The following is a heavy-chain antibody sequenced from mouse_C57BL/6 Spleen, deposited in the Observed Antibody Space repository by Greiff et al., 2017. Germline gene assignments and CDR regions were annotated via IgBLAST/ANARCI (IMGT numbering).Heavy chain of an antibody. CDR2: ISDGGSYT. CDR1: GFTFSSYA. CDR3: ARDRGKLFFDC. V-gene: IGHV5-4*01. D-gene: IGHD3-3*01. Sequence: DVKLVESGGGLVKPGGSLKLSCAASGFTFSSYAMSWVRQTPEKRLEWVATISDGGSYTYYPDNVKGRFTISRDNAKNNLYLQMSHLKSEDTAMYYCARDRGKLFFDCWGQGTTLTVSS. J-gene: IGHJ2*01.